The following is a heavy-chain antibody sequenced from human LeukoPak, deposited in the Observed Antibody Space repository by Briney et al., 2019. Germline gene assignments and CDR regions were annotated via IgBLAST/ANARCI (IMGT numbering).Heavy chain of an antibody. V-gene: IGHV3-74*01. J-gene: IGHJ4*02. CDR1: GFTFNSYW. Sequence: GGSLRLSCAASGFTFNSYWMHWVRQVPGKGLVWVSRINSDGSRTNYVDSAKGRFTISRDNAKNTLFLQMNSLGAEDSAVYYCARGNFYSGSGSSPLDYWGQGTLVTVSS. CDR2: INSDGSRT. D-gene: IGHD3-10*01. CDR3: ARGNFYSGSGSSPLDY.